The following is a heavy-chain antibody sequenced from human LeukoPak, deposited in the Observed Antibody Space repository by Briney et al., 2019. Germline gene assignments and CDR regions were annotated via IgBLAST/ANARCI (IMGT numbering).Heavy chain of an antibody. V-gene: IGHV3-23*01. CDR3: SRQSYASGWNPFDY. J-gene: IGHJ4*02. Sequence: GGSLRLSCAASGFTFSNYAMSWVRQAPGKGLEWVASISGGGSTTYYADSAKGGFTISRDNSKNTMFLQMNSLRADATAVYYCSRQSYASGWNPFDYWGQGILVTVSS. CDR1: GFTFSNYA. CDR2: ISGGGSTT. D-gene: IGHD6-19*01.